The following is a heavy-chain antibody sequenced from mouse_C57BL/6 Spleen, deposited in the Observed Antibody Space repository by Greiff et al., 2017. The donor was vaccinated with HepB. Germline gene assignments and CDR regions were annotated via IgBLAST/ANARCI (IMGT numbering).Heavy chain of an antibody. CDR2: INPSTGGT. Sequence: VQLQQSGPELVKPGASVKISCKASGYSFTGYYMNWVKQSPEKSLEWIGEINPSTGGTTYNQKFKAKATLTVDKSSSTAYMQLMSLTSEDSAVYYCARSPYGSSPHWYFDVWGTGTTVTVSS. J-gene: IGHJ1*03. CDR3: ARSPYGSSPHWYFDV. CDR1: GYSFTGYY. D-gene: IGHD1-1*01. V-gene: IGHV1-42*01.